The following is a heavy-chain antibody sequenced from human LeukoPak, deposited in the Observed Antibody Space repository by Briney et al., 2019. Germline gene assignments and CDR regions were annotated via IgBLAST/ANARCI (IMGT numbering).Heavy chain of an antibody. V-gene: IGHV3-53*01. CDR2: IYSGGST. CDR3: AREDRMLYYYYGMDV. Sequence: GGSLRLSCAASGFTVSSNYMSWVRQAPGKGLEWVSVIYSGGSTYYADSVKGRFTISRDNAKNSLYLQMNSLRAEDTAVYYCAREDRMLYYYYGMDVWGQGTTVTVSS. CDR1: GFTVSSNY. D-gene: IGHD2-15*01. J-gene: IGHJ6*02.